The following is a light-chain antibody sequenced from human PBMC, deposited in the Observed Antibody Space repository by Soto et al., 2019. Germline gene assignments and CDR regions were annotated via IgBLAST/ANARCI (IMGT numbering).Light chain of an antibody. CDR1: ISNIGSNA. J-gene: IGLJ2*01. CDR2: KND. CDR3: AAWDDSLNAVL. Sequence: QSVLTQPPSASGTPGQTVTISCSGPISNIGSNAVNWYQQVPGTAPKLLMYKNDQRPSGVPDRFSGSKSGTSASLAVSGLQSEDEADYYCAAWDDSLNAVLFGGGTKLTVL. V-gene: IGLV1-44*01.